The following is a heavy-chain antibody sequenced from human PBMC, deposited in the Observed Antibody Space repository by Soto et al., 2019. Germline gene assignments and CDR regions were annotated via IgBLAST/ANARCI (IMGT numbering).Heavy chain of an antibody. Sequence: PVGSLTLACAAYGFTFATYAMSWVRQVPGKGLEWVSGISRRGDTTYYADSVKGWLTISRDNSKNTLYLQMNSLRAEDRAVYYCARTNAGYDTSADFSDFDMWGQGTMVTVSS. CDR1: GFTFATYA. V-gene: IGHV3-23*01. CDR2: ISRRGDTT. D-gene: IGHD3-22*01. J-gene: IGHJ3*02. CDR3: ARTNAGYDTSADFSDFDM.